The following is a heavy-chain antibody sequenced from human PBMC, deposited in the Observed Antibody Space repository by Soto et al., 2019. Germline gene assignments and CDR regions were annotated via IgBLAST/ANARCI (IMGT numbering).Heavy chain of an antibody. CDR3: ARDGPPHSSGYHY. CDR1: GYTFTGYY. Sequence: ASVKVSCKASGYTFTGYYMHWVRQAPGQGLEWMGWINPNSGGTNYAQKFQGWVTMTRDTSISTAYMELSRLRSDDTAAYYCARDGPPHSSGYHYWGQGTLVTVSS. CDR2: INPNSGGT. V-gene: IGHV1-2*04. J-gene: IGHJ4*02. D-gene: IGHD3-22*01.